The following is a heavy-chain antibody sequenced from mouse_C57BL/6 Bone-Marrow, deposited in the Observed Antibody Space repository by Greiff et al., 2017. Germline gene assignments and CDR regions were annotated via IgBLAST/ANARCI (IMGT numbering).Heavy chain of an antibody. CDR1: GYTFTSYW. J-gene: IGHJ1*03. CDR3: ARPYYSNYWYFDV. CDR2: IYPGSGST. V-gene: IGHV1-55*01. D-gene: IGHD2-5*01. Sequence: QVQLQQPGAELVKPGASVKMSCKASGYTFTSYWITWVKQRPGQGLEWIGDIYPGSGSTNYNEKFKSKATLTVDTSSSTAYMQLSTRTSEDSAVYYCARPYYSNYWYFDVWGTGTTVTVSS.